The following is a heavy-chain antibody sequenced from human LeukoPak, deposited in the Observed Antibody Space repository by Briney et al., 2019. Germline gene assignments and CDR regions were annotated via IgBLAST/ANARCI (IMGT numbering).Heavy chain of an antibody. CDR1: GYTLTGYY. V-gene: IGHV1-2*02. CDR3: AREDSYATYWFDP. CDR2: INPNSGGT. D-gene: IGHD5-18*01. Sequence: ASVKVSCKASGYTLTGYYMHWARQAPGQGLEWMGWINPNSGGTNYAQKFQGRVTMTRDTSISTAYMELSRLRSDDTAVYYCAREDSYATYWFDPWGQGTLVTVSS. J-gene: IGHJ5*02.